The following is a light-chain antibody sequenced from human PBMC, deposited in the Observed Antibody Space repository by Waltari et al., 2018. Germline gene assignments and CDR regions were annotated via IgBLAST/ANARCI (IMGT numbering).Light chain of an antibody. J-gene: IGKJ1*01. CDR2: AAS. Sequence: DIQMTQYPSSMSASVGDRVRITCRASQSISSYLKWYLQKPGKAPKLLIYAASSLQSGVPSRSSGSGSGTDFTLTISSLQPEDFATYFCQQSYSTPPTWTFGQGTKVEIK. V-gene: IGKV1-39*01. CDR1: QSISSY. CDR3: QQSYSTPPTWT.